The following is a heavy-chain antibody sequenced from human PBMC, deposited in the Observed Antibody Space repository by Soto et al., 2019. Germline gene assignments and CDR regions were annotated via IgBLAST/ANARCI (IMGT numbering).Heavy chain of an antibody. V-gene: IGHV3-30*18. CDR2: ISYDGSNK. D-gene: IGHD3-10*01. Sequence: GGSLRLSCAASGFTFSSYGMHWVRQAPGKGLEWVAVISYDGSNKYYADSVKGRFTISRDNSKNTLYLQMNSLRAEDTAVYYCAKLPTFYGSGSYRVFDYWGQGTLVTVSS. CDR1: GFTFSSYG. CDR3: AKLPTFYGSGSYRVFDY. J-gene: IGHJ4*02.